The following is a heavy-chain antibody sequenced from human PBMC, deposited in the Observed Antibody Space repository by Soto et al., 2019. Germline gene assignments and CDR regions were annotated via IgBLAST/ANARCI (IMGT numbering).Heavy chain of an antibody. D-gene: IGHD3-22*01. J-gene: IGHJ5*02. Sequence: QVQLQESGPGLVKPSQTLSLTCTVSGGSISTGGYYWGWIRQHPGKGLEWIGYISYSGSTYYNPSLKSRVTISVDTSKNQFSLELSSVTAADTAVYYCARHYYDNSGINWFDPWGQGTLVTVSS. CDR3: ARHYYDNSGINWFDP. CDR1: GGSISTGGYY. CDR2: ISYSGST. V-gene: IGHV4-31*03.